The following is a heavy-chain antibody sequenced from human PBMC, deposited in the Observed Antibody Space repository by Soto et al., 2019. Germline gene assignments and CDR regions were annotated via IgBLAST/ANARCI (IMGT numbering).Heavy chain of an antibody. D-gene: IGHD1-26*01. V-gene: IGHV3-21*06. Sequence: PGGSLRLSCESSGFRFNSYTMNWFRQAPQKGLEWVSLIDARSNYIYYADSVKGRFTISRDNARNSLYLQMDSLRVEDTAVYYCVRENEMAGATSAFEYWGQGTPVTV. CDR3: VRENEMAGATSAFEY. CDR2: IDARSNYI. CDR1: GFRFNSYT. J-gene: IGHJ4*02.